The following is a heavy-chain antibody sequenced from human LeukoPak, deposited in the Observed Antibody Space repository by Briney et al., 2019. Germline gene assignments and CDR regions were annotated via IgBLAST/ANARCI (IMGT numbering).Heavy chain of an antibody. J-gene: IGHJ6*02. CDR2: VSYDGSNK. Sequence: GRCLRLSCAASGFTFSSYGIHWVRQAPGKGLEWVAAVSYDGSNKFYADSVKGRFTISRDSSRNTLYLEMNSLSAEDTAVYYCAKDLRKLVRGVPDYYGTDVWGQGTTVTVYS. CDR3: AKDLRKLVRGVPDYYGTDV. D-gene: IGHD3-10*01. V-gene: IGHV3-30*18. CDR1: GFTFSSYG.